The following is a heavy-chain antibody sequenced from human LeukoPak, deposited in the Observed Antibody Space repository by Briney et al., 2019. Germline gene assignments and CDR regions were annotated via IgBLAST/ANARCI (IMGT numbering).Heavy chain of an antibody. CDR1: GITVSNYG. CDR3: AKNPRLEGWIYFDS. V-gene: IGHV3-23*01. CDR2: ISGSGGRI. D-gene: IGHD1-1*01. Sequence: GGSLRLSCVVSGITVSNYGMSWVRQAPGKGLEWVSSISGSGGRIDYADSVKGRFTISRDNSKNTLSLQMNSLTAEDTAVYYCAKNPRLEGWIYFDSWGQGILVTVSS. J-gene: IGHJ4*02.